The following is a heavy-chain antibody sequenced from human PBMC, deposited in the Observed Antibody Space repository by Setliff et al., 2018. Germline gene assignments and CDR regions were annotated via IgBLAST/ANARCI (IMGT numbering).Heavy chain of an antibody. Sequence: PGESLKISCAASGFSLGAYEFNWVRQAPGKGLEWVSYISSSGTAMYYVDSVKGRFTISRDNAKNSLYLQMNRLRVEDTAVYYCARDVVSGWYRRNNYFGMDVWGQGTTVPVSS. CDR1: GFSLGAYE. CDR3: ARDVVSGWYRRNNYFGMDV. CDR2: ISSSGTAM. V-gene: IGHV3-48*03. D-gene: IGHD6-19*01. J-gene: IGHJ6*02.